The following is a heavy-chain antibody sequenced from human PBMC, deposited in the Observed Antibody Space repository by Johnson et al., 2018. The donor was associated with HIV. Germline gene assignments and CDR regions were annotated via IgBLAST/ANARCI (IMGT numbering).Heavy chain of an antibody. Sequence: VQLVESGGGLVQPGRSLRLSCTASGFIFDDYAMHWVRQVPGKGLEWVSGISWNSGRIGYADSVKGLFTISRDNAKNSLYLQMHSLRPEDTALYYCAKDRFGGSGWDAFDISGQGTVVSVSS. CDR1: GFIFDDYA. CDR3: AKDRFGGSGWDAFDI. CDR2: ISWNSGRI. D-gene: IGHD6-19*01. J-gene: IGHJ3*02. V-gene: IGHV3-9*01.